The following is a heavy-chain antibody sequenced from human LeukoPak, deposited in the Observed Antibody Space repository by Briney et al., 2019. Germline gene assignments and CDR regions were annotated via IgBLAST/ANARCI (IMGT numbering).Heavy chain of an antibody. CDR1: GGSISNYY. D-gene: IGHD6-13*01. V-gene: IGHV4-59*01. CDR3: ARGVYIAAAQYGY. J-gene: IGHJ4*02. CDR2: IYYSGTT. Sequence: SETLSLTCTVSGGSISNYYWSWIRQPPGKGLEWIGYIYYSGTTNYDPSLKSRVTISVDTSKDQFSLKLNSVTAADTAVYYCARGVYIAAAQYGYWGQGTLVTVSS.